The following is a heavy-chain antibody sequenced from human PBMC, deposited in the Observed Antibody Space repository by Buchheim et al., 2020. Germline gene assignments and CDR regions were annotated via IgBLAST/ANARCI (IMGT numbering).Heavy chain of an antibody. CDR3: ARGYCSSTSCYFTPTI. CDR2: IYYSGST. Sequence: QVQLQESGPGLVKPSQTLSLTCTVSGGSISSGGYYWSWIRQHPGKGLEWIGYIYYSGSTYYNPSLKSRVTISVDTSKNQFYLKLSSVTAADTAVYYCARGYCSSTSCYFTPTIWGQGTL. V-gene: IGHV4-31*03. J-gene: IGHJ4*02. CDR1: GGSISSGGYY. D-gene: IGHD2-2*01.